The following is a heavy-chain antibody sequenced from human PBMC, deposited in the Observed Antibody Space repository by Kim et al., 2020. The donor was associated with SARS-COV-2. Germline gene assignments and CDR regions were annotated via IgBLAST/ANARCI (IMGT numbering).Heavy chain of an antibody. D-gene: IGHD2-2*01. CDR3: ARGRGNQPRAYRTFDS. V-gene: IGHV4-34*13. Sequence: SLERLVTISVDTSKKQFSLKLSSVTAADTAVYYCARGRGNQPRAYRTFDSWGQGTLVTVSS. J-gene: IGHJ4*02.